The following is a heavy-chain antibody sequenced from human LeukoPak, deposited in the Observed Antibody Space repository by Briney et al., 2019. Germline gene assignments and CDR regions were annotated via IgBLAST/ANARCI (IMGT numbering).Heavy chain of an antibody. CDR2: IYYSGST. CDR1: GGSISSYY. Sequence: SETLSLTCTVSGGSISSYYWSWIRQPPGKGLEWIGYIYYSGSTNYNPSLKSRVTISVDTSKNQFFLKLSSVTAADTAVYYCARGPPYCSSTSCYRTDYYYYMDVWGKGTTVTVSS. CDR3: ARGPPYCSSTSCYRTDYYYYMDV. V-gene: IGHV4-59*01. D-gene: IGHD2-2*01. J-gene: IGHJ6*03.